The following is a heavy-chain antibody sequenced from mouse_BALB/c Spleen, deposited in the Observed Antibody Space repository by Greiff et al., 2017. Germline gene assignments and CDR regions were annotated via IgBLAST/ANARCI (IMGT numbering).Heavy chain of an antibody. D-gene: IGHD1-1*01. V-gene: IGHV5-4*02. CDR2: ISDGGSYT. Sequence: EVHLVESGGGLVKPGGSLKLSCAASGFTFSDYYMYWVRQTPEKRLEWVATISDGGSYTYYPDSVKGRFTISRDNAKNNLYLQMSSLKSEDTAMYYCARENYGSSNFDYWGQGTTLTVSS. CDR1: GFTFSDYY. J-gene: IGHJ2*01. CDR3: ARENYGSSNFDY.